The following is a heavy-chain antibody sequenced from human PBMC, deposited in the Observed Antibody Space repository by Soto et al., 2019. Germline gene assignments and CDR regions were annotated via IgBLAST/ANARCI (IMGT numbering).Heavy chain of an antibody. D-gene: IGHD5-18*01. CDR3: ATNGYGYVSTYYFDY. CDR2: ISYDVSTK. V-gene: IGHV3-30*03. CDR1: GFTFSTYG. J-gene: IGHJ4*02. Sequence: QVQLVESGGGVVQPGRSLRLSCAASGFTFSTYGMHWVRQAPGKGLEWVAVISYDVSTKYYADSVKGRLTISRDNSKNTLYLQMNSLTAEDTAVYYCATNGYGYVSTYYFDYWGQGTLVTVSS.